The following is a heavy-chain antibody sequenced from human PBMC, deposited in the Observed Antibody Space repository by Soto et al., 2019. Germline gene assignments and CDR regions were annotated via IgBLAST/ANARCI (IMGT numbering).Heavy chain of an antibody. J-gene: IGHJ4*02. CDR1: GFTFSSYA. CDR2: ISGSGGST. Sequence: GWSLRLSCAASGFTFSSYAMSWVRQAPGKGLEWVSAISGSGGSTYYADSVKGRFTISRDNSKNTLYLQMNSLRAEDTAVYYCAKDVGSAPGYYFDYWGQGTLVTVSS. V-gene: IGHV3-23*01. CDR3: AKDVGSAPGYYFDY. D-gene: IGHD3-10*01.